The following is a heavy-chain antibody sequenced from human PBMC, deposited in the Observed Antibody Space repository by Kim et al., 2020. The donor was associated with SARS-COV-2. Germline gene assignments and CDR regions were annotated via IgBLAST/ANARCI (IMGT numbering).Heavy chain of an antibody. CDR2: GST. J-gene: IGHJ4*02. CDR3: AIQQWLVWY. V-gene: IGHV4-39*07. Sequence: GSTYYNPSRKSRVTISVDTSTNQFSLQLSSVTAADTAVYYCAIQQWLVWYWGQGTLVTVSS. D-gene: IGHD6-19*01.